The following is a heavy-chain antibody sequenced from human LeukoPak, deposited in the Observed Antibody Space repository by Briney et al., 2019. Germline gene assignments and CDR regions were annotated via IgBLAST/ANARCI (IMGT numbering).Heavy chain of an antibody. CDR2: VNPNSGNS. D-gene: IGHD6-19*01. Sequence: ASVKVSCKTSGYTFTSYDINWVRQATGQGLEWMGWVNPNSGNSGYAEKFQGRLTMTRNTSISTAYMELSSLRSEDTAVYYCARFGVTVPGTYGLDVWGQGTTVTVSS. CDR3: ARFGVTVPGTYGLDV. J-gene: IGHJ6*02. V-gene: IGHV1-8*01. CDR1: GYTFTSYD.